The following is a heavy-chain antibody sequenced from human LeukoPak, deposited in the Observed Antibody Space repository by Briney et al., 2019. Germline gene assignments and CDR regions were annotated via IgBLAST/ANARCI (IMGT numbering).Heavy chain of an antibody. Sequence: SETLSLTCTVSGGSISSYYWSWIRQPPGKGLEWIGYIYYSGSTNYNPSLKSRVTISVDTSKNQFSLKLSSVTAADTAVYYCARLSYYDSSVDYWDQGTLVTVSS. D-gene: IGHD3-22*01. V-gene: IGHV4-59*08. CDR1: GGSISSYY. J-gene: IGHJ4*02. CDR3: ARLSYYDSSVDY. CDR2: IYYSGST.